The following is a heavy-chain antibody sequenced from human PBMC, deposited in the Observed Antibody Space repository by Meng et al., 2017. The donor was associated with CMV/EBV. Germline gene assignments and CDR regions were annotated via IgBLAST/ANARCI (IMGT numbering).Heavy chain of an antibody. CDR2: IRYDGSNK. Sequence: GGSLRLSRAASGFTFSSHGMHWVRQAPGKGLEWVAFIRYDGSNKYYADSVKGRFTISRDNSKNTLYLQMNSLRAEDTAVYYCARDLGQRGYDFWSGYYTGNNWFDPWGQGTLVTVSS. J-gene: IGHJ5*02. V-gene: IGHV3-30*02. CDR1: GFTFSSHG. D-gene: IGHD3-3*01. CDR3: ARDLGQRGYDFWSGYYTGNNWFDP.